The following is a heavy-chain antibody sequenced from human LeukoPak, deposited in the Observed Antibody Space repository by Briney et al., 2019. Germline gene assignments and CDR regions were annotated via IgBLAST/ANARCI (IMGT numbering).Heavy chain of an antibody. CDR3: ARSPAPYCGGDCSTLIWFDP. V-gene: IGHV4-59*01. Sequence: SETLSLTCTVSGGSISSYYWSWIRQPPGKGLEWIGYIYYSGSTNYNPSLKSRVTISVDTSKNQFSLKLSSVTAADTAVYYCARSPAPYCGGDCSTLIWFDPWGQGTLVTVSS. J-gene: IGHJ5*02. D-gene: IGHD2-21*02. CDR1: GGSISSYY. CDR2: IYYSGST.